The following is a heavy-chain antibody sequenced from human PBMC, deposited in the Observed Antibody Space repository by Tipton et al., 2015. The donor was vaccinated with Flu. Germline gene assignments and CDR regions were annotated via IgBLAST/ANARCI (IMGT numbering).Heavy chain of an antibody. Sequence: TLSLTCTVSGGSISSCSYYWSWIRQPAGKGLEWIGRIYTSGSTNYNPSLKSRVTISVDTSKNQFSLKLSSVTAADTAVYYCARGPYDSSGYYIHYFDYWGQGTLVTVSS. CDR3: ARGPYDSSGYYIHYFDY. V-gene: IGHV4-61*02. CDR2: IYTSGST. CDR1: GGSISSCSYY. D-gene: IGHD3-22*01. J-gene: IGHJ4*02.